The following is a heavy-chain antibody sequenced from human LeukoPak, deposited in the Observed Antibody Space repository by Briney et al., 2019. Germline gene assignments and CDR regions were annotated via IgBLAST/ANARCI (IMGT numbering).Heavy chain of an antibody. V-gene: IGHV4-34*01. CDR2: INHSGST. D-gene: IGHD6-13*01. CDR3: ARKEGGQLVNTRRWFDP. CDR1: GGSFSDYY. Sequence: KPSETLSLTCAVSGGSFSDYYWSWIRQSPIKGLEWIGEINHSGSTHYNPSLKSRVTISVDTSKNQFSLRLTSVSAADTAVYYCARKEGGQLVNTRRWFDPWGQGTLVTVSS. J-gene: IGHJ5*02.